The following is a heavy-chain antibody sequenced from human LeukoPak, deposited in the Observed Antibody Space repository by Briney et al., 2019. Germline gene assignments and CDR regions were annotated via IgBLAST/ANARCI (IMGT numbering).Heavy chain of an antibody. CDR1: GGSISNYY. J-gene: IGHJ3*02. CDR3: ARERWFDN. CDR2: IYYSGST. V-gene: IGHV4-59*01. Sequence: KPSETLSLTCTVSGGSISNYYWSWIRQPPGRGLEWIGYIYYSGSTNYNPSLKSRVTISVNTSKTQYPLKLSSVTAADTALYYCARERWFDNWGQGAMVTVSS. D-gene: IGHD3-10*01.